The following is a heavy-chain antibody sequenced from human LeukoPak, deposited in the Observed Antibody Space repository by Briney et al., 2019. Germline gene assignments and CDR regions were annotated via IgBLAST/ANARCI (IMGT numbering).Heavy chain of an antibody. D-gene: IGHD3-16*01. CDR1: GGSISSSSYY. V-gene: IGHV4-39*01. J-gene: IGHJ5*02. Sequence: SETLSLTCTVSGGSISSSSYYWGRIRQPPGKGLEWIGSIYYSGSTYYNPSLKSRVTICVDTSKYQFFLMLSSVTAADTAVYYCARHFVTFPAGESFDPWGQGTLVTVSS. CDR3: ARHFVTFPAGESFDP. CDR2: IYYSGST.